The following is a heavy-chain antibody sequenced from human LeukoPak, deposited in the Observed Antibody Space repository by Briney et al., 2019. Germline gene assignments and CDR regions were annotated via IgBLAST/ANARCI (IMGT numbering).Heavy chain of an antibody. CDR3: TTGMAADSSGYYFWVLDY. D-gene: IGHD3-22*01. V-gene: IGHV3-30*03. CDR1: GFTFSRYG. CDR2: ISYDGSNK. J-gene: IGHJ4*02. Sequence: PGGSLRLSCAASGFTFSRYGMHWVRQASGKGLEGVAVISYDGSNKYYADSVKGRFTISRDNSKNTLYLQMNSLRAEDTAVYYCTTGMAADSSGYYFWVLDYWGQGTLVTVSS.